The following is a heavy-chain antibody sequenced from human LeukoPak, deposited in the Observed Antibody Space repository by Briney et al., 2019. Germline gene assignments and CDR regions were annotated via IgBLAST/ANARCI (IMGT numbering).Heavy chain of an antibody. D-gene: IGHD3-10*01. Sequence: KPSETLSLTYTVSGGSISSYYWSRIRQPPGKGLEWIGYIYTSGSTNYNPSLKSRVTISVDTSKNQFSLKLSSVTAADTAVYYCASHGSGSFFDYWGQGTLVTVSS. CDR3: ASHGSGSFFDY. CDR1: GGSISSYY. V-gene: IGHV4-4*09. CDR2: IYTSGST. J-gene: IGHJ4*02.